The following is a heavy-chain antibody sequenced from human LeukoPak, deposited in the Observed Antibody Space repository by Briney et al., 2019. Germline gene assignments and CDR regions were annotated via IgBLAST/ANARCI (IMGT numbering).Heavy chain of an antibody. Sequence: PGGSLRLSCAASGFTFSSYAMSWVRQGPGQGREWVSAISGSGGSTYYAYSVKGRFTISRDNSKNTLYLQMNSLRAEDTAVYYCAKAVAGTRWGQGTLVTVSS. CDR2: ISGSGGST. J-gene: IGHJ4*02. CDR1: GFTFSSYA. V-gene: IGHV3-23*01. CDR3: AKAVAGTR. D-gene: IGHD6-19*01.